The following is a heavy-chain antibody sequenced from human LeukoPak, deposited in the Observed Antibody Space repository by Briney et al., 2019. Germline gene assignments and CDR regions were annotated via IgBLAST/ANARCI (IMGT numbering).Heavy chain of an antibody. V-gene: IGHV5-51*01. J-gene: IGHJ4*02. CDR1: AYYFTSYW. CDR3: ARVNTSIGHAFDY. CDR2: IYPGDSDT. Sequence: VQSLKISCQGSAYYFTSYWIGWVRQMPGQGLEWIGMIYPGDSDTRYSPSFQGQVTISADKSIRTAYLQWSRLKASDTAMFYCARVNTSIGHAFDYWGQGTLVTVSS. D-gene: IGHD3/OR15-3a*01.